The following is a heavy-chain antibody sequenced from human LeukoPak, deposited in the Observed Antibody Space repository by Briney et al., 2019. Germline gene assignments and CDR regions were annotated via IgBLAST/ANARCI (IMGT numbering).Heavy chain of an antibody. CDR3: ARALPRGYSYGFDY. CDR1: GYTFTGYY. Sequence: GASVKVSCKASGYTFTGYYMHWVRQAPGQGLEWMGWINPNSGGTNYAQKFQGRVTMTRDTSISTAYMELSRLRSDDTAVYDCARALPRGYSYGFDYWGQGTLVTVSS. CDR2: INPNSGGT. J-gene: IGHJ4*02. D-gene: IGHD5-18*01. V-gene: IGHV1-2*02.